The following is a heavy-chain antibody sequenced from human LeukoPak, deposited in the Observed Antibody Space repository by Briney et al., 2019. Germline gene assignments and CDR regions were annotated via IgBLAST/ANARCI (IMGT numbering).Heavy chain of an antibody. CDR3: TRRYCSSTSCPFDP. Sequence: GGSLRLSCAASGFTFSGSATHWVRQASGKGLEWVGRIRSKANSYATAYAASVKGRFTISKDDSKNTAYLQMNSLKTEDTAVYYCTRRYCSSTSCPFDPWGQGTLVTVSS. V-gene: IGHV3-73*01. CDR2: IRSKANSYAT. D-gene: IGHD2-2*01. J-gene: IGHJ5*02. CDR1: GFTFSGSA.